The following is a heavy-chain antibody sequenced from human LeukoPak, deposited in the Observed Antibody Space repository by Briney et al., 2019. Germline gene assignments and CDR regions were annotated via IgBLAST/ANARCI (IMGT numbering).Heavy chain of an antibody. V-gene: IGHV3-21*01. CDR2: ISSSSSYI. J-gene: IGHJ6*03. Sequence: GGSLRLSCAASGFTFSSYSMNWVRQAPGKGLEWVSSISSSSSYIYYADSVKGRFTIYNAKNSLYLQMNSLRAEDTAVYYCARDTRELSYYYYMDVWGKGTTVTISS. CDR1: GFTFSSYS. CDR3: ARDTRELSYYYYMDV. D-gene: IGHD3-10*01.